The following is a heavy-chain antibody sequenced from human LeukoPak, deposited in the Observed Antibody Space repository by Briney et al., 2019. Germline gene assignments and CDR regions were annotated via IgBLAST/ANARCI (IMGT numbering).Heavy chain of an antibody. CDR1: VGTFSSYA. D-gene: IGHD5-18*01. CDR3: ARAPPGDTAKWIDAFDI. V-gene: IGHV1-69*13. Sequence: ASVKVSCKASVGTFSSYAISWVRQAPGQGLEWMGGIIPIFGTANYAQKFQGRVTITADESTSTAYMELSSLRSEDTAVYYCARAPPGDTAKWIDAFDIWGQGTMVTVSS. J-gene: IGHJ3*02. CDR2: IIPIFGTA.